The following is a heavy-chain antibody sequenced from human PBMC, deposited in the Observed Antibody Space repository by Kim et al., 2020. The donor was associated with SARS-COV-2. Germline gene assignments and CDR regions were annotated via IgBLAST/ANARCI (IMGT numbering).Heavy chain of an antibody. CDR3: ERRHNLRRPFDY. Sequence: ASVKVSCKASGYTFTSYGISWVRQAPGQGLEWMGWISAYNGNTNYAQKLQGRVTMTTDTSTSTAYMELRSLRSDDTAVYYCERRHNLRRPFDYWGQGTLVTVSS. D-gene: IGHD1-20*01. CDR2: ISAYNGNT. V-gene: IGHV1-18*01. J-gene: IGHJ4*02. CDR1: GYTFTSYG.